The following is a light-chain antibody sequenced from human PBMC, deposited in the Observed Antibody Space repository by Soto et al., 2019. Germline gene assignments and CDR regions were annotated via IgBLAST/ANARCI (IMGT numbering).Light chain of an antibody. V-gene: IGKV3-20*01. Sequence: EIVLTQSPGTLSLSPGERAPLSCRASQNVGSRYLAWYQQNPRQAPRLLIYGTTNRATGIPDRFSGSGFGTDFSLTISSREPGDLAGYYCQQYGSSHRTFGQGSKVEIK. J-gene: IGKJ1*01. CDR2: GTT. CDR3: QQYGSSHRT. CDR1: QNVGSRY.